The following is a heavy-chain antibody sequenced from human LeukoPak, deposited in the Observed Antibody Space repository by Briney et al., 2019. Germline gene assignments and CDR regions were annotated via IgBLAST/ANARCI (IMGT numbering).Heavy chain of an antibody. J-gene: IGHJ4*02. CDR3: ARQKQWLSSSGTVDY. CDR2: IYPGDFDT. D-gene: IGHD6-19*01. CDR1: GYSFTRYW. V-gene: IGHV5-51*01. Sequence: GESLKISCKGSGYSFTRYWIGWVRQMPGKGLEWMGIIYPGDFDTRYSPSFQGQVTISADKSISTAYLQWSSLKASDTAMYYCARQKQWLSSSGTVDYWGQGTLVTVSS.